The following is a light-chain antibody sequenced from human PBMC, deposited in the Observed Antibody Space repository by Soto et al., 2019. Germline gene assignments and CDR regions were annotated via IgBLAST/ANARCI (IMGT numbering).Light chain of an antibody. CDR3: QRYGSSRT. CDR1: QSVSSSS. J-gene: IGKJ1*01. CDR2: GSC. V-gene: IGKV3-20*01. Sequence: DIVLTQSPGTLSLSPGERATLSCRASQSVSSSSLAWYQQKPGQAPRLLIYGSCSRTTGIPDRFSGSGSGTDFTLTISRLEPEDLAVYYCQRYGSSRTFGQGTKVEIK.